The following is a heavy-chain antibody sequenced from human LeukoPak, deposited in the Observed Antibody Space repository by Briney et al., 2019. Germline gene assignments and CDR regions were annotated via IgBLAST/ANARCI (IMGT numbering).Heavy chain of an antibody. Sequence: GGSLRLSCAASGFTFSDYYMSWIRQAPGKGLEWVSYISSSGNTIYYADSVKGRFTISRDNAKNSLYLQMNSLRAEDTAVYYCARDLGGWNYLSYYFDCWGQGTLVTVSS. D-gene: IGHD1-7*01. CDR1: GFTFSDYY. CDR2: ISSSGNTI. V-gene: IGHV3-11*04. CDR3: ARDLGGWNYLSYYFDC. J-gene: IGHJ4*02.